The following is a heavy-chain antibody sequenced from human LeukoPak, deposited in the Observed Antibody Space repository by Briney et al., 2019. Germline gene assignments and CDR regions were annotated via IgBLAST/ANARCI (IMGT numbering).Heavy chain of an antibody. CDR3: AKNLDYSNTYYYYYMDV. CDR2: IYYSGST. V-gene: IGHV4-59*01. D-gene: IGHD4-11*01. CDR1: GGSISSYY. Sequence: PSETLSLTCTVSGGSISSYYWSWIRQPPGKGLEWIGYIYYSGSTNYNPSLKSRVTISVDTSKNQFSLKLSSVTAADTAVYYCAKNLDYSNTYYYYYMDVWGKGTTVTVSS. J-gene: IGHJ6*03.